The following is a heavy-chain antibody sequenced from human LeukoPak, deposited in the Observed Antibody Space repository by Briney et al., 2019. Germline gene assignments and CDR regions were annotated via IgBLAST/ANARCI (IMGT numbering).Heavy chain of an antibody. CDR3: ARVILSAAAGLLFDY. CDR2: IIPIFGTA. Sequence: ASVKVSCKASVGTFSSYAISWVRQAPGQGLEWMGGIIPIFGTANYAQKFQGRVTITADESTRTAYMELSSLRSEDTAVYYCARVILSAAAGLLFDYWGQGTLVTVSS. CDR1: VGTFSSYA. J-gene: IGHJ4*02. V-gene: IGHV1-69*13. D-gene: IGHD6-13*01.